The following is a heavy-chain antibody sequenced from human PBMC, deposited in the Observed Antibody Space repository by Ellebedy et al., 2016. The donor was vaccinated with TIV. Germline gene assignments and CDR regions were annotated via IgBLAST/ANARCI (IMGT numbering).Heavy chain of an antibody. V-gene: IGHV3-30*02. CDR1: GFTFSSHG. CDR2: VSSDGREK. D-gene: IGHD6-6*01. CDR3: AKEGSSSRWTSGLDV. Sequence: GESLKISCVVPGFTFSSHGMHWVRQSPDKGLEWVAFVSSDGREKYYGDSVKGRVAISRDTSKNTLYLQMSSLRADDTAVYNCAKEGSSSRWTSGLDVWGQGTTVIVSS. J-gene: IGHJ6*02.